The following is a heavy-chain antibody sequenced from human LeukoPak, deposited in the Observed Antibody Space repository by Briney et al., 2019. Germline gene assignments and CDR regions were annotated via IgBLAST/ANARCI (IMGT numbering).Heavy chain of an antibody. Sequence: SETLSLTCTVSGGSISSSSYYWGWIRQPPGKGLEWIGSIYYSGSTYYNPSLKSRVTISVDTSKNQFSLKLSSVTAADTAVYYCASLYYFDGSDYSSYFDYWGQGTLVTVSS. CDR3: ASLYYFDGSDYSSYFDY. CDR2: IYYSGST. J-gene: IGHJ4*02. V-gene: IGHV4-39*07. CDR1: GGSISSSSYY. D-gene: IGHD3-22*01.